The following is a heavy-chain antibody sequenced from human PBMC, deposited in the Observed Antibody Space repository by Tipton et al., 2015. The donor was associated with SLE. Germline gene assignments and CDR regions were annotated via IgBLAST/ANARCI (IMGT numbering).Heavy chain of an antibody. D-gene: IGHD2-21*01. V-gene: IGHV1-69*02. J-gene: IGHJ1*01. CDR3: ARHAFAVAYPEEEYFQH. Sequence: QSGAEVKKPGSSVKVSCKTSGGTFSSYSITWVRQAPGQGLEWMGRITPIVGLANYGQKFQGRVTITADKSTTTAYMELSSLRSEDTAVYYCARHAFAVAYPEEEYFQHWGQGTLVTVSS. CDR2: ITPIVGLA. CDR1: GGTFSSYS.